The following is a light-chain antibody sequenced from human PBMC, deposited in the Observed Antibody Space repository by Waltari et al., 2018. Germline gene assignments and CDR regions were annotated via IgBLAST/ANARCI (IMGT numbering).Light chain of an antibody. CDR2: DVS. CDR3: SCYIGISTLEL. J-gene: IGLJ2*01. CDR1: SSDGGAYNY. Sequence: QSALTQPASVSGSPGQSITISCTGTSSDGGAYNYVSWYQQHPGRAPQLIIFDVSNRPSGGSYRFSGYTSGNTASLTISGLQAEAEAVYYCSCYIGISTLELFGGGTSLTV. V-gene: IGLV2-14*03.